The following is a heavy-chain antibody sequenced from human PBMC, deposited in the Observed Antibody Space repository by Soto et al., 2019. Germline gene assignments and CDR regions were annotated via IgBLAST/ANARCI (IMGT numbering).Heavy chain of an antibody. CDR2: IYYSGST. D-gene: IGHD1-1*01. J-gene: IGHJ4*02. Sequence: QLQLQESGPGLVKPSETLSLTCTVSGGSISSSSYYWGWIRQPPGKGLEWIGSIYYSGSTYYNPSLKSRVTISVETSQNQFSLKLSSVTAADTAVYYCASPPANWNYFDYWGQGTLVTVSS. CDR1: GGSISSSSYY. V-gene: IGHV4-39*01. CDR3: ASPPANWNYFDY.